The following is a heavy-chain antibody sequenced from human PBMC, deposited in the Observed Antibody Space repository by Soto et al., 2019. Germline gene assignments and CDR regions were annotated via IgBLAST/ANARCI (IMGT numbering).Heavy chain of an antibody. CDR3: ARGGRYCSGGSCYGDYFDY. Sequence: ASVKVSCKASGGTFSSYAISWVRQAPGQGLEWMGGIIPIFGTENYAQKFQGRVTITADESTSTAYMELSSLGSEDTAVYYCARGGRYCSGGSCYGDYFDYWGQGTLVTVSS. D-gene: IGHD2-15*01. V-gene: IGHV1-69*13. CDR2: IIPIFGTE. J-gene: IGHJ4*02. CDR1: GGTFSSYA.